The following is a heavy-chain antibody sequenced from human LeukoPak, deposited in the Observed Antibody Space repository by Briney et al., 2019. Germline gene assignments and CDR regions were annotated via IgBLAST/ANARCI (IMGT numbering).Heavy chain of an antibody. CDR2: ISAYSGNA. CDR3: ARVVECGTTSCYYNWFDP. J-gene: IGHJ5*02. Sequence: ASVKVSCKTSGYMFTSSTITWLRQAPGQGLEWMGWISAYSGNANYAQRLQGRATMTTDTSTRTVYVDLRSLRSDDTAVYYCARVVECGTTSCYYNWFDPWGQGTLVTVSS. D-gene: IGHD2-2*01. CDR1: GYMFTSST. V-gene: IGHV1-18*01.